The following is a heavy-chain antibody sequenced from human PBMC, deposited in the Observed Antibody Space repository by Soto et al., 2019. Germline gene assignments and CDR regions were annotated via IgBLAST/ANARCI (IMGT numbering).Heavy chain of an antibody. J-gene: IGHJ6*02. CDR3: ARGKLEYRSGLYYYSGMDV. D-gene: IGHD5-18*01. CDR1: GGSMSSGDYF. Sequence: PSETLSLTCTVSGGSMSSGDYFWSWVRQPPGRGLEWIAHMYYSGRTFYNSSLKSRGTISVDTSKNQFSLKLTSVTADDTAVYFCARGKLEYRSGLYYYSGMDVWGQGTTVTVSS. V-gene: IGHV4-30-4*01. CDR2: MYYSGRT.